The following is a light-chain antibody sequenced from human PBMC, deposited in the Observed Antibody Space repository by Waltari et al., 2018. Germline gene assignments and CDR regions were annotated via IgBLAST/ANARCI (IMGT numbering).Light chain of an antibody. Sequence: DIVMTQSPDSLSVSLGERATIPCKSSQSGFYNSNNKHYLAWYQQKVGQPPKLLIYWASSRESGVPDRFSGSVSGTDFTLTISSLQAEDVAVYYCQQYYTAPYTFGQGTKLEIK. V-gene: IGKV4-1*01. CDR2: WAS. CDR3: QQYYTAPYT. J-gene: IGKJ2*01. CDR1: QSGFYNSNNKHY.